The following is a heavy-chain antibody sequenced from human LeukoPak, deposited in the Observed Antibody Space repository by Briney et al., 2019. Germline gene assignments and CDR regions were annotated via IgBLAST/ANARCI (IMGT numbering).Heavy chain of an antibody. CDR2: IRSKANSYAT. Sequence: GGSLRLSCAASGFTFSGSAIHWVRQASRKGLEWVGRIRSKANSYATSSAASVKGRFTISRDDSKNTAYLQMSSLKTEDTAVYYCTRDYGVLFDYWGQGTLVTVSS. D-gene: IGHD4-17*01. CDR3: TRDYGVLFDY. J-gene: IGHJ4*02. CDR1: GFTFSGSA. V-gene: IGHV3-73*01.